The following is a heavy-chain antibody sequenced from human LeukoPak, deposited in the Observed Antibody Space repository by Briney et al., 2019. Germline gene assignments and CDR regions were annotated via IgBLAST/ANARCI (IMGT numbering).Heavy chain of an antibody. D-gene: IGHD3-10*01. CDR2: IYHSGST. CDR1: GYSISSGYY. Sequence: SETLSLTCTVSGYSISSGYYWGWIRQPPGKGLEWIGSIYHSGSTYYNPSLKSRVTISVDTSKNQFSLKLSSVTAADTAVYYCARDDTMVRGVTPSDYWGQGTLVTVSS. V-gene: IGHV4-38-2*02. J-gene: IGHJ4*02. CDR3: ARDDTMVRGVTPSDY.